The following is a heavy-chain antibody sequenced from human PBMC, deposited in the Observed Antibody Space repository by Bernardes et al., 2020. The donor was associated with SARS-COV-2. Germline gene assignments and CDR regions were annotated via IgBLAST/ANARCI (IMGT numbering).Heavy chain of an antibody. Sequence: SETLSLTCTVSGGSISSSNYYWGWIRQPPGKGLEWIGSIYSSGSTNYNPSLKSRVTISVDTSKNQFSLKLSSVTAADTAVYYCARGGYSSSWYGTHWYFDLWGRGTLVTVSS. CDR2: IYSSGST. J-gene: IGHJ2*01. CDR1: GGSISSSNYY. V-gene: IGHV4-39*07. D-gene: IGHD6-13*01. CDR3: ARGGYSSSWYGTHWYFDL.